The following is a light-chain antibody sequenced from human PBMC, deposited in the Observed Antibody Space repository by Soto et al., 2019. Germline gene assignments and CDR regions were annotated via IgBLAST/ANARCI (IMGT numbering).Light chain of an antibody. Sequence: QSVLTQPRSVSGSPGQSVTISCTGTNSDVDYNFVSWYQQHPGKAPKLMIYDVTKRPSGVPDRFSGSKSGNTASLTISGLQAEDEADYYCCSYAGSFTLMFGGGTKVTVL. J-gene: IGLJ3*02. CDR2: DVT. CDR1: NSDVDYNF. CDR3: CSYAGSFTLM. V-gene: IGLV2-11*01.